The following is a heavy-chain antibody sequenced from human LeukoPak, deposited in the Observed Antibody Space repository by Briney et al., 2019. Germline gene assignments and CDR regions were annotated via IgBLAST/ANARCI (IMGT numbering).Heavy chain of an antibody. CDR2: ISYVGSNK. D-gene: IGHD2-2*01. CDR1: GFTFSSYG. Sequence: GGSLRLSCAASGFTFSSYGMHWVRQAPGKGLEWVAVISYVGSNKYYADSVKGRFTISRDNSKNTLYLQMNSLRAEDTAVYYCAKGGCSSTSCYVKGDFDYWGQGTLVTVSS. CDR3: AKGGCSSTSCYVKGDFDY. J-gene: IGHJ4*02. V-gene: IGHV3-30*18.